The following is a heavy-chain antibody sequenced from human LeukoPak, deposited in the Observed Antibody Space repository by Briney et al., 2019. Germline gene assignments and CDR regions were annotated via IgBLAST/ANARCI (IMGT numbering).Heavy chain of an antibody. CDR3: ARDRYIYGSDDRWFDP. CDR1: GGSITSYY. D-gene: IGHD5-18*01. CDR2: IHTSVST. J-gene: IGHJ5*02. Sequence: SETLSLTCTVSGGSITSYYWSWIRQPAGKGLEWIGRIHTSVSTNYNPSLKSRVTMSVDTSKNQFSLKLSSVTAADTAVYYCARDRYIYGSDDRWFDPWGQGTLVTVSS. V-gene: IGHV4-4*07.